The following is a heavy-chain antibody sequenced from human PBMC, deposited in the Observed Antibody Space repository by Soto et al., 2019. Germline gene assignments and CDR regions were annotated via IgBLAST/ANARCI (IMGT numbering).Heavy chain of an antibody. J-gene: IGHJ5*02. Sequence: SETLSLTCTVSGGSISSGGYYWSWIRQHPGKGLEWIGYIYYSGSTYYNPSLKSRVTISVDTPKNQFSLKLSSVTAADTAVYYCARVRDIVVVPAAMSGVWVGFRNSRKSNWFDPWGPGTLVTVSS. D-gene: IGHD2-2*01. V-gene: IGHV4-31*03. CDR1: GGSISSGGYY. CDR3: ARVRDIVVVPAAMSGVWVGFRNSRKSNWFDP. CDR2: IYYSGST.